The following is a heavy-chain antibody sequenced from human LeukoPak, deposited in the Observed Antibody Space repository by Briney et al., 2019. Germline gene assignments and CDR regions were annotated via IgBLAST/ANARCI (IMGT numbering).Heavy chain of an antibody. Sequence: SETLSLTCAVYGGSFSGYYWSWIRQPPGKGLEWIGEINHSGSTNYNPSLKSRVTISVDTSKNQFSLKLSSVTAADTAVYYCARGVDGYNYYWGQGTLVTVSS. D-gene: IGHD5-24*01. CDR3: ARGVDGYNYY. J-gene: IGHJ4*02. V-gene: IGHV4-34*01. CDR2: INHSGST. CDR1: GGSFSGYY.